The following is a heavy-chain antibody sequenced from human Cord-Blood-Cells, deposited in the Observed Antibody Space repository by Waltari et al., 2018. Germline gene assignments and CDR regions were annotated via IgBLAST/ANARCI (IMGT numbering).Heavy chain of an antibody. CDR2: ISGSGGST. V-gene: IGHV3-23*01. D-gene: IGHD2-2*01. CDR3: AKGHCSSTSCRNFDY. Sequence: EVQLLESGGGLVQPGGSLRLSCAASGFTFSSYAMSWFRQAPGKGLEWVSAISGSGGSTYYADSVKGRFTISRDNSKNTLYLQMNSLRAEDTAVYYCAKGHCSSTSCRNFDYWGQGTLVTVSS. CDR1: GFTFSSYA. J-gene: IGHJ4*02.